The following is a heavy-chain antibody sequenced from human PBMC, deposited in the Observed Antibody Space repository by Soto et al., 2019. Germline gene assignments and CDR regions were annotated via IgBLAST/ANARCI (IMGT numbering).Heavy chain of an antibody. J-gene: IGHJ4*02. CDR1: GGTFSSYA. CDR3: ARDDSVSWHAFDY. V-gene: IGHV1-69*01. Sequence: QVQLVQSGAEMKKPGSSVKVSCKASGGTFSSYAISWVRQAPGQGLEWMGGIIPIYGTANYAQKFQGRVTITAGESATTAYMELSSRRSEDTAVYYCARDDSVSWHAFDYWGQGTLVSVSS. CDR2: IIPIYGTA. D-gene: IGHD2-15*01.